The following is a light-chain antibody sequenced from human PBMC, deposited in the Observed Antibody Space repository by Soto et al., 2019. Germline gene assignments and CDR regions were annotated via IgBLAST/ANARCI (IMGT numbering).Light chain of an antibody. Sequence: EIVLTQSPATLSLSPGERATLSCRASQSVRSYLAWYQQKPGQTPRLLIYDAFNRATGIPARFSGSGSGTDFTLTISSLEPEDCAVYYCQQRGNWPQTFGPGTKVDI. V-gene: IGKV3-11*01. CDR1: QSVRSY. CDR3: QQRGNWPQT. CDR2: DAF. J-gene: IGKJ3*01.